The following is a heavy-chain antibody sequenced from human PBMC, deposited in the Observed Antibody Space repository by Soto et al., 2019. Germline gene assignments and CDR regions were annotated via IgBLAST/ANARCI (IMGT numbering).Heavy chain of an antibody. CDR1: GGTFSSYT. CDR2: LIPILGIA. D-gene: IGHD2-15*01. J-gene: IGHJ4*02. V-gene: IGHV1-69*02. Sequence: QVQLVQSGAEVKKPGSSVKVSCKASGGTFSSYTISWVRQAPGQGLEWMGRLIPILGIANYAQKFQGRVTITADKATSTAYMELSSLRSEDTAVYYCARIVEDCSGGSGPDYWGQGTRVTVAS. CDR3: ARIVEDCSGGSGPDY.